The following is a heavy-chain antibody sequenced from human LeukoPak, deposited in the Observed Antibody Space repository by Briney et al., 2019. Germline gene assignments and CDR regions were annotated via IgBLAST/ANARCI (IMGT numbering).Heavy chain of an antibody. CDR2: IYYSGST. CDR3: ATAFYDILDPNWFDP. J-gene: IGHJ5*02. Sequence: SETLSLTCTVSGGPISSSSYYWGWIRQPPGKGLEWIGSIYYSGSTYYNPSLKSRVTISVDTSKNQFSLKLSSVTAADTAVYYCATAFYDILDPNWFDPWGQGTLVTVSS. CDR1: GGPISSSSYY. V-gene: IGHV4-39*01. D-gene: IGHD3-9*01.